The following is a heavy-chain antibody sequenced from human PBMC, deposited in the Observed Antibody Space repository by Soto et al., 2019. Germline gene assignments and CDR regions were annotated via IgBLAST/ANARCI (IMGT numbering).Heavy chain of an antibody. J-gene: IGHJ3*02. V-gene: IGHV1-18*01. CDR1: GYTFTSYG. CDR3: ARVVSDFWSGYYLPAAFDI. Sequence: ASVKVSCKASGYTFTSYGISWVQQAPGQGLEWMGWISAYNGNTNYAQKLQGRVTMTTDTSTSTAYMELRSLRSDDTAVYYCARVVSDFWSGYYLPAAFDICGQGTMVTVS. CDR2: ISAYNGNT. D-gene: IGHD3-3*01.